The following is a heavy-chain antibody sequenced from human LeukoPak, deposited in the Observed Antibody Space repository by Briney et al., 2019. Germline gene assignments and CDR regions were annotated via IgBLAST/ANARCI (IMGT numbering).Heavy chain of an antibody. V-gene: IGHV3-33*03. CDR3: ARGPVASRSITGIDVGVDL. D-gene: IGHD1-20*01. Sequence: GRSLTLSCAAFGFSLSPYAMHWVRQAPGKGLEWVAVSWSHTNNNNYVDSVKGRFTISRDNGKKSLFLHMNSLRADDTALYYCARGPVASRSITGIDVGVDLWGQGTLVSVSS. CDR2: SWSHTNNN. CDR1: GFSLSPYA. J-gene: IGHJ5*02.